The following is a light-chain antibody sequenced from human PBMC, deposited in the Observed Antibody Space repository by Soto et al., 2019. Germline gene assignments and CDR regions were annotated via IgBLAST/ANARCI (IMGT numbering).Light chain of an antibody. J-gene: IGKJ2*01. CDR2: AAS. CDR3: QQGNSFPLYT. Sequence: TQTTKTKSSVSASVGERVTITCRASQGISSWLGWYQQKPRKAPKLLIYAASSLQSGVPSRFSGSGSGTDFTLTISSLQPEDFATHFCQQGNSFPLYTFLHGTKLDI. CDR1: QGISSW. V-gene: IGKV1D-12*01.